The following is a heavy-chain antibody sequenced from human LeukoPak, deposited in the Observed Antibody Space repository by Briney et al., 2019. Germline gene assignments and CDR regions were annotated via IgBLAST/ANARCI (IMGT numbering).Heavy chain of an antibody. D-gene: IGHD1-1*01. J-gene: IGHJ3*02. V-gene: IGHV3-30*02. CDR3: AKSLLTTATGTGRASDI. CDR1: GFTVSNNF. CDR2: IRYDGSNK. Sequence: GGSLRLSCAVSGFTVSNNFINWARQAPGKGLEWVAFIRYDGSNKYYADSVKGRFTISRDNSKNTLYLQMNSLRAEDTAKYYCAKSLLTTATGTGRASDIWGQGTMVTVSS.